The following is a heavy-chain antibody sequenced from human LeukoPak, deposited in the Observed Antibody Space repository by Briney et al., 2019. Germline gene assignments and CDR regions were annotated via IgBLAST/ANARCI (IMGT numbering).Heavy chain of an antibody. CDR3: ARRSWYNWFDP. CDR1: GGSISSYY. V-gene: IGHV4-59*01. CDR2: IYYSGST. J-gene: IGHJ5*02. Sequence: PSETLSLTCTVSGGSISSYYWSWIRQPPGKGLEWIGYIYYSGSTNYNPSLKSRITISVDTSKNQFSLKLSSVTAADTAVYYCARRSWYNWFDPWGQGTLVTVSS. D-gene: IGHD6-13*01.